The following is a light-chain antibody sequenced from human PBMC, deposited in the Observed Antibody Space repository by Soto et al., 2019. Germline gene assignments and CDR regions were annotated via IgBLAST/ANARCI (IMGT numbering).Light chain of an antibody. V-gene: IGKV3-20*01. CDR3: QQSYSTPQT. CDR2: GVS. Sequence: EIVLTQSPGTLSLTPGERATLSFSASQSGSDSYLAWYQQKPGQPPRLLIYGVSSRAYGIPDRFSGSGSGTDFTLTISSLQPEDFATYYCQQSYSTPQTFGQVTKVDIK. J-gene: IGKJ1*01. CDR1: QSGSDSY.